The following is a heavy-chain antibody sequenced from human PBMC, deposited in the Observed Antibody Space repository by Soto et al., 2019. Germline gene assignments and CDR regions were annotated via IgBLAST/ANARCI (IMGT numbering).Heavy chain of an antibody. CDR1: GGSFSSSSYY. Sequence: QLQLQESGPGLVKPSETLSLTCTVSGGSFSSSSYYWGWIRQPPGKGLEWIGSIYYSGSTYYSPSLKSRVTISVVPSKNQFSMQMRSVTAADMAVYYCASLYYYGSGSLGFDIWGQGTMVTVSS. D-gene: IGHD3-10*01. CDR2: IYYSGST. V-gene: IGHV4-39*01. CDR3: ASLYYYGSGSLGFDI. J-gene: IGHJ3*02.